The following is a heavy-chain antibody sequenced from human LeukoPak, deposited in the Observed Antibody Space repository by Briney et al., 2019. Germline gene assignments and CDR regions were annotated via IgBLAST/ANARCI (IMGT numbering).Heavy chain of an antibody. V-gene: IGHV1-2*06. CDR3: AREESPPDNVPTDY. Sequence: PGASVKVSCKASGYTFTGYYMHWVRQAPGQGLEWMGRINPNSGGTNYAQKFQGRVTMTRDTSISTAYMELSRLGSDDTAVYYCAREESPPDNVPTDYWGQGTLVTVSS. CDR1: GYTFTGYY. J-gene: IGHJ4*02. CDR2: INPNSGGT. D-gene: IGHD1-14*01.